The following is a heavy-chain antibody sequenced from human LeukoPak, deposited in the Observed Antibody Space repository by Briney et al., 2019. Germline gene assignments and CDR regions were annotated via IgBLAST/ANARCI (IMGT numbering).Heavy chain of an antibody. V-gene: IGHV3-23*01. CDR2: ISPSGGIT. CDR3: AKDDDWGRYKH. D-gene: IGHD3-16*01. Sequence: GALRLSCAASGFTFSSHGMNWVRQAPGKGLEWVSGISPSGGITYYTDSVKGRFTISRDNSKNTQSLQMNSLRAEDTAVYYCAKDDDWGRYKHWGQGTLVTVSS. J-gene: IGHJ1*01. CDR1: GFTFSSHG.